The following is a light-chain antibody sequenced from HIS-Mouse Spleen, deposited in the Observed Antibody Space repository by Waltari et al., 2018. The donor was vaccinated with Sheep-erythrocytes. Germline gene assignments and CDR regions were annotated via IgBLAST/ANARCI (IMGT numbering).Light chain of an antibody. CDR3: YSTDSSGNHWV. Sequence: SYELTQPPSVSVSPGQTARITCSGDALPKKYAYWYQQKSGQAPVLVIYEDSKRPSGILERFSGSTSGTMATLTISGDQVEDEADYYCYSTDSSGNHWVFGGGTKLTVL. V-gene: IGLV3-10*01. CDR2: EDS. J-gene: IGLJ3*02. CDR1: ALPKKY.